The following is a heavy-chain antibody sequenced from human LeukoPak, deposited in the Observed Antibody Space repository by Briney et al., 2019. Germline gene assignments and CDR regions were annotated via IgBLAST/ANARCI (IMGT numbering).Heavy chain of an antibody. CDR2: INPSGGYT. CDR3: ARDRVGDTYGYYYGMDV. J-gene: IGHJ6*02. D-gene: IGHD3-10*01. V-gene: IGHV1-46*01. Sequence: ASVKVSCKASGYTFTSYYMHCVRQAPGQGPEWMGIINPSGGYTTYAQKFQGRVTMTTDTSTSTVYMELSSLRSEDTAVYYCARDRVGDTYGYYYGMDVWGQGTTVTASS. CDR1: GYTFTSYY.